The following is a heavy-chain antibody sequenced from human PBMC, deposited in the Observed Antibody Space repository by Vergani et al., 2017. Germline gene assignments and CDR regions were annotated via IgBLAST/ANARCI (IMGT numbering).Heavy chain of an antibody. D-gene: IGHD2-15*01. V-gene: IGHV1-69*01. CDR3: ARGAGKTYCSGGSCRFYYYGMDV. CDR2: IIPIFGTA. Sequence: QVQLVQSGAEVKKPGSSLKVSCKASVGTFSSYAISWVRQAPGQGLEWMGGIIPIFGTANYSQKFQGRVTITADDSTSTAYMELSSLRSEDTAVYYCARGAGKTYCSGGSCRFYYYGMDVWGEGTTVTVSS. J-gene: IGHJ6*04. CDR1: VGTFSSYA.